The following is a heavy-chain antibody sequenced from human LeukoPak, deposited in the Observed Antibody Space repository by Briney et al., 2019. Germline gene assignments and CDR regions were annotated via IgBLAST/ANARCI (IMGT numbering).Heavy chain of an antibody. Sequence: QPGGSLRLSCAASGFTFSHYWMTWVLQAPGKGLEWVAQINQDGSEEYYMDSVKARFTISRDNAKNSVFLQMNSLRAEDTAVYYCVRDGGVSGYDLLDYWGQGTLVTVSS. V-gene: IGHV3-7*01. CDR3: VRDGGVSGYDLLDY. J-gene: IGHJ4*02. D-gene: IGHD5-12*01. CDR2: INQDGSEE. CDR1: GFTFSHYW.